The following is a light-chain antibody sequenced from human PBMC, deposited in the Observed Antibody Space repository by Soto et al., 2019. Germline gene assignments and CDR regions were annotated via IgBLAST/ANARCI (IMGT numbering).Light chain of an antibody. CDR2: AAS. Sequence: IQMTQSPSTLSGSLGDRVTITCRASQTISSWLAWYQQKPGKAPKLLIFAASSLQSGVPSRFSVSRSGPDFTLTISRLQNEDFATYYCQQRYSSTPTFGQGTKVDIK. V-gene: IGKV1-39*01. CDR3: QQRYSSTPT. CDR1: QTISSW. J-gene: IGKJ1*01.